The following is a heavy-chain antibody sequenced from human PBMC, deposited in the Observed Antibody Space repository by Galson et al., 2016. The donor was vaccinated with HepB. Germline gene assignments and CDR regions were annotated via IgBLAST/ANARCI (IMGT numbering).Heavy chain of an antibody. Sequence: SLRLSCAVSGFIFSSSWMHWVRQAPGKGLEWVSVLYNAGDTNYTDSVKGRFTISRDDSKNMVYLQMNSLRTEDTAVYYCARPAPLSSSWFSWFDPWGQGTQVTVSS. V-gene: IGHV3-53*01. CDR3: ARPAPLSSSWFSWFDP. CDR2: LYNAGDT. CDR1: GFIFSSSW. D-gene: IGHD6-13*01. J-gene: IGHJ5*02.